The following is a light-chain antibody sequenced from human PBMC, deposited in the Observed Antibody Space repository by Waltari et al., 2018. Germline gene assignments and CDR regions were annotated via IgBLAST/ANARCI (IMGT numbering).Light chain of an antibody. CDR1: SGHSSYA. CDR3: QIWGPGFRV. J-gene: IGLJ3*02. CDR2: INSDGSN. V-gene: IGLV4-69*01. Sequence: QLVLTQSPSASASLGASVKLTCTLTSGHSSYAIAWPQQKPQKGPRYLMKINSDGSNIKGDGIPDRFSGSSSGAERYLTISSLQSEDEADYYCQIWGPGFRVFGGGTKVTVL.